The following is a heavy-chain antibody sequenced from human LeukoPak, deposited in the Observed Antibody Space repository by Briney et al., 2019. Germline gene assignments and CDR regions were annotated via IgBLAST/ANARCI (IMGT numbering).Heavy chain of an antibody. D-gene: IGHD4-11*01. V-gene: IGHV1-18*01. J-gene: IGHJ6*03. CDR3: AREYSNYDYNYYYYYMDV. Sequence: ASVKVSCKASGYTFTSYGISWVRQAPGQGLEWMGWISAYNGNTNYAQKLQGRVTMTTDTSTSTAYMELRSLRSDDTAVYYCAREYSNYDYNYYYYYMDVWGKGTTVTVSS. CDR1: GYTFTSYG. CDR2: ISAYNGNT.